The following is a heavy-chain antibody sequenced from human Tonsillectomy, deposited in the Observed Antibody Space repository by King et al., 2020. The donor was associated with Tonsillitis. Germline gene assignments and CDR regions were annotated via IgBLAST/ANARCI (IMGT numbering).Heavy chain of an antibody. V-gene: IGHV4-31*03. CDR2: IYYSGST. D-gene: IGHD1-1*01. CDR3: AGTGATFDY. CDR1: GGSVSTDGYF. J-gene: IGHJ4*02. Sequence: VQLQESGPGLVKPSQTLSLTCTVFGGSVSTDGYFWSWIRQHPGKGLEWIAYIYYSGSTYYNPSLQSRVSISIDTSKNQFSLKLSSVTAADTAVYYCAGTGATFDYWGPGTLVTVSS.